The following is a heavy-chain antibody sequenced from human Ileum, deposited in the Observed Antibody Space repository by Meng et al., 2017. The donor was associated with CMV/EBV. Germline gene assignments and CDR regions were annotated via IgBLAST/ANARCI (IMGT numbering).Heavy chain of an antibody. CDR2: IQFGVGT. CDR3: ASGDSLHAFDF. CDR1: ACTISRLYY. J-gene: IGHJ4*02. D-gene: IGHD2-21*02. Sequence: GPGSVKPSETPSAPSSAIGACTISRLYYWGLLRPPPEKGLGWSESIQFGVGTYYNPSIRSRATTAVDTSKNIFLLKLNFVTAADTVVYYCASGDSLHAFDFWGQGTLVTVSS. V-gene: IGHV4-38-2*01.